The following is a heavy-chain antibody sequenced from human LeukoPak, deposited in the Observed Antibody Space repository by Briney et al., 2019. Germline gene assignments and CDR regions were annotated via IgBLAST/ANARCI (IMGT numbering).Heavy chain of an antibody. CDR2: INPNSGGT. J-gene: IGHJ4*02. CDR3: ARRSSRGIYYFDY. V-gene: IGHV1-2*02. CDR1: GYTFTGYY. Sequence: ASVKVSCKASGYTFTGYYMHWVRQAPGQGLEWMGWINPNSGGTNYAQKFQGRVTMTRDTSISTAYMELSRLRSDDTAVYYCARRSSRGIYYFDYWGQGTLVTVSS. D-gene: IGHD2-15*01.